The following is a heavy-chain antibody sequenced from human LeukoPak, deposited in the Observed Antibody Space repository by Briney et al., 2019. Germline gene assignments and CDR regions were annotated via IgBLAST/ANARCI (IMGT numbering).Heavy chain of an antibody. CDR3: AKVLVPAAIAGDAFDI. CDR1: GFTFSSYA. CDR2: IRGSGGST. V-gene: IGHV3-23*01. Sequence: GGSLRLSCAASGFTFSSYAMSWVRQAPGKGLEWVSAIRGSGGSTYYADSVKGRLTISRDNSKNTLYLQMNSLRAEDTAVYYCAKVLVPAAIAGDAFDIWGQGTMVTVSS. D-gene: IGHD2-2*02. J-gene: IGHJ3*02.